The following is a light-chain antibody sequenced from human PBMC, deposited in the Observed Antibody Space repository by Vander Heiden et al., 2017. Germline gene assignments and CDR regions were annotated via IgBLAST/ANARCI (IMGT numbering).Light chain of an antibody. CDR2: EVS. J-gene: IGLJ2*01. V-gene: IGLV2-8*01. Sequence: SALTQPHSASGSPGQSVTISCTGTRSDVGVYNFVSWYQQYPGKVPKLIIYEVSKRPSGVPDRFSGSKSGNTASLTVSGLQAEDEADYYCSSYGGSNNLVFGGGTKLTVL. CDR1: RSDVGVYNF. CDR3: SSYGGSNNLV.